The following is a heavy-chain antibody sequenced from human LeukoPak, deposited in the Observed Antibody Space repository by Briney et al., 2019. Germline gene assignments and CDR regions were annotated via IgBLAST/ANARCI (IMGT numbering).Heavy chain of an antibody. J-gene: IGHJ4*02. D-gene: IGHD2-21*01. V-gene: IGHV4-59*01. CDR3: ARGVVIAPQTFDY. CDR1: GGSISSYY. Sequence: SETLSLTCTVSGGSISSYYWSWIRQSPGKGLECIGYIHCTGSTNYNPSLKSRVTISVDTSKNQFSLKLSSVTAADTAVYYCARGVVIAPQTFDYWGQGTLVTVSS. CDR2: IHCTGST.